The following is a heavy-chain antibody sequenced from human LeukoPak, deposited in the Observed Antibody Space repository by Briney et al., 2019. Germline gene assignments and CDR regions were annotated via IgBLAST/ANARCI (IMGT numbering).Heavy chain of an antibody. D-gene: IGHD3-16*02. V-gene: IGHV3-53*01. CDR1: GFTVSSNY. J-gene: IGHJ4*02. CDR3: AKGRIEVVPFDY. CDR2: IYSGGST. Sequence: GGSLRLSCAASGFTVSSNYMSWVRQAPGKGLEWVSVIYSGGSTYYADSVKGRFTISRDNSKNTLYLQMNSLRAEDTAVYYCAKGRIEVVPFDYWGQGTLVTVSS.